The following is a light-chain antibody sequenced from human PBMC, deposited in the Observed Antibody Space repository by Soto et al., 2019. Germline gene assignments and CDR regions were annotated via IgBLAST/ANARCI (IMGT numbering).Light chain of an antibody. CDR2: DVN. CDR3: SSYTSSIS. CDR1: SSDVGGYNY. Sequence: QSALTQPDSVSGSPGQSITISCTGTSSDVGGYNYVSWYQQHPGKAPKLMIDDVNTRPSGVSNRFSGSKSGNTASLTISGLQAEDEADYYCSSYTSSISFGGGTKLTVL. J-gene: IGLJ2*01. V-gene: IGLV2-14*01.